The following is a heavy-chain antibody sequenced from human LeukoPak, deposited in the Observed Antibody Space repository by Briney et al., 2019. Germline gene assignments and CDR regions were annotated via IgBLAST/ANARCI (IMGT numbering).Heavy chain of an antibody. D-gene: IGHD4-17*01. CDR2: ISYDGSNK. Sequence: GGSLRLSCAASGFTFSSYGMHWVRQAPGKGLEWVAVISYDGSNKYYADSVKGRFTISRDNSKNTLYLQMNSLRAEDTAVYYCARLTTVTIGDYYYYNGMDVWGQGATVTVSS. CDR1: GFTFSSYG. V-gene: IGHV3-30*03. J-gene: IGHJ6*02. CDR3: ARLTTVTIGDYYYYNGMDV.